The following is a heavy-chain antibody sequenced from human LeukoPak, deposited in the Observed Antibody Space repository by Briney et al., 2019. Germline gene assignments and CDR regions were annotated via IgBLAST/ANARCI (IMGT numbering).Heavy chain of an antibody. D-gene: IGHD5-24*01. CDR2: ISSSSSYI. CDR3: ARVGVGYNLGAFDI. Sequence: GGSLRLSCAASGFTFSSYSMNWVRQAPGKGLEWVSSISSSSSYIYYADSVKGRFTISRDNAKNSLYLQMNSLRAEDTAVYYCARVGVGYNLGAFDIWGQGTMVTVSS. V-gene: IGHV3-21*01. CDR1: GFTFSSYS. J-gene: IGHJ3*02.